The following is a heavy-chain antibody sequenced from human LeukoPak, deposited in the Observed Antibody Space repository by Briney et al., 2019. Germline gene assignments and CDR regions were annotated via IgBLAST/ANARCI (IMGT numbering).Heavy chain of an antibody. CDR1: GGTFNSYA. V-gene: IGHV1-69*13. D-gene: IGHD1-26*01. Sequence: SVKVSCKDSGGTFNSYAISGVRQAAGQGLEWMGGITPIFGTANYAQKFQGRVTITADESTSTAYMELSSLRSEDTAVYYCAIEEQTGGYWGQGTLVTVSS. CDR3: AIEEQTGGY. J-gene: IGHJ4*02. CDR2: ITPIFGTA.